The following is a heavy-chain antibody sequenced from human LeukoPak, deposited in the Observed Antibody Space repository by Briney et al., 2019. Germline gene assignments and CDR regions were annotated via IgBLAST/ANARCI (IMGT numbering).Heavy chain of an antibody. CDR2: IYPGDSFT. V-gene: IGHV5-51*01. J-gene: IGHJ4*02. Sequence: GESLKISCKGSGYSFTSYWIGWVRQMPGKGLEWMGIIYPGDSFTRYSPSFQGQVTISADKSINTVYLQWNSLKASDTAMYYCARQPNPDFDYWGQGTLVTVSS. CDR1: GYSFTSYW. CDR3: ARQPNPDFDY.